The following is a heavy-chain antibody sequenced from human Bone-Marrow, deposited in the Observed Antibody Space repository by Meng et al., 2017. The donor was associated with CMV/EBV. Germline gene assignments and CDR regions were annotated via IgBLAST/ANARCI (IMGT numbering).Heavy chain of an antibody. J-gene: IGHJ6*01. Sequence: GESLKISCAASGFTFSSYGMHWVRQAPGKGLEWVAFIRYDGSNKYYADSVKGRFTISRDNSKNTLYLQMNSLRAEDTAVYYCAKDLISYYDFWSGSGGMVVWGQGTTVTVYS. D-gene: IGHD3-3*01. CDR1: GFTFSSYG. CDR3: AKDLISYYDFWSGSGGMVV. V-gene: IGHV3-30*02. CDR2: IRYDGSNK.